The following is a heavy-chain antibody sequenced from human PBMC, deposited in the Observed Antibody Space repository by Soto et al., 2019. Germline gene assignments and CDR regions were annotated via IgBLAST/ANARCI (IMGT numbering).Heavy chain of an antibody. D-gene: IGHD3-22*01. CDR1: GGTFSSYA. CDR3: ARDGGTMVVVADCYYYYGMDV. V-gene: IGHV1-69*01. Sequence: QVQLVQSGAEVKKPGSSVKVSCKASGGTFSSYAISWVRQAPGQGLEWMGGIIPIFGTANYAQKFQGRVTITADEATSTVYMELSSLRSEDTAVYYCARDGGTMVVVADCYYYYGMDVWGQGTTVTVSS. J-gene: IGHJ6*02. CDR2: IIPIFGTA.